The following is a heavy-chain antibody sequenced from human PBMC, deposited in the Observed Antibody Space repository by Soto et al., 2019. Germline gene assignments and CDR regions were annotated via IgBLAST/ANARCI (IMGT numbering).Heavy chain of an antibody. CDR3: ARQEGYCSGGSCSGGPDDY. J-gene: IGHJ4*02. D-gene: IGHD2-15*01. CDR1: GYSFTSYW. V-gene: IGHV5-51*01. CDR2: IYPGDSDT. Sequence: PGESLKISCKGSGYSFTSYWIGWVRQMPGKGLEWMGFIYPGDSDTRYSPSFQGQVTISADKSISTAYLQWSSLKASDTAMYYCARQEGYCSGGSCSGGPDDYWGQGTLVTVSS.